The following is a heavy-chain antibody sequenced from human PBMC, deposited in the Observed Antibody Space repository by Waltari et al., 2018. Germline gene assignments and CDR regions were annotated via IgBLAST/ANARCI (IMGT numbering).Heavy chain of an antibody. D-gene: IGHD6-19*01. CDR2: IYYSGSP. CDR1: GGSISSHY. Sequence: QVQLQESGPGLVKPSETLSLTCTVSGGSISSHYWSWIRQPPGKGLEWIGYIYYSGSPNYNPSLKSRVTISVDTSKNQFSLKLSSVTAADTAVYYCAQFGSGWYVGWFDPWGQGTLVTVSS. J-gene: IGHJ5*02. V-gene: IGHV4-59*11. CDR3: AQFGSGWYVGWFDP.